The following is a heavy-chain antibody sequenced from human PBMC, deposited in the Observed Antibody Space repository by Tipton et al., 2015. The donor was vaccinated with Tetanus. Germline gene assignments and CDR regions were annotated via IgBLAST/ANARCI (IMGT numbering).Heavy chain of an antibody. CDR2: ITPYNGHR. CDR1: GYSFTSYG. Sequence: QSGPEVKKPGASVKVSCTANGYSFTSYGINWVRQAPGQGLEWVGWITPYNGHRDLAQKFQDRLILTTDTSTATAYVEVRSLTSDDTAVYYCARDRAVPVQAYGTDVWGQGTSVTVSS. J-gene: IGHJ6*02. D-gene: IGHD6-19*01. CDR3: ARDRAVPVQAYGTDV. V-gene: IGHV1-18*01.